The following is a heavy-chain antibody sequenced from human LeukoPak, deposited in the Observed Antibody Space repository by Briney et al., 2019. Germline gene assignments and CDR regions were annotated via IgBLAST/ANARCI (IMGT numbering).Heavy chain of an antibody. J-gene: IGHJ4*02. CDR3: AGGKYSSSFIDPDY. D-gene: IGHD6-13*01. CDR1: GGSISSGGYY. Sequence: SQTLSLSCTVSGGSISSGGYYWSWIRQHPGKGLEWIGYIYYSGSTYYNPSLKSRVTISVDTSKNQFSLKLSSVTAADTAVYYCAGGKYSSSFIDPDYSRQGSLVTVSS. CDR2: IYYSGST. V-gene: IGHV4-31*03.